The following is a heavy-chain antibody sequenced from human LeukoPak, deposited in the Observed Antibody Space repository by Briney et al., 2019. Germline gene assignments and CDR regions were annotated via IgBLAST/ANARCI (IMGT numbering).Heavy chain of an antibody. V-gene: IGHV5-51*01. CDR1: GYSFTSYW. Sequence: GESLKISCKGSGYSFTSYWIGWVRQMPGKGLEWTGIIYPGDSDTRYSPSFQGQVTISADKSISTAYLQWSSLKASDTAMYYCARPPRDCSGGSCYSAGLGYWGQGTLVTVSS. CDR3: ARPPRDCSGGSCYSAGLGY. D-gene: IGHD2-15*01. CDR2: IYPGDSDT. J-gene: IGHJ4*02.